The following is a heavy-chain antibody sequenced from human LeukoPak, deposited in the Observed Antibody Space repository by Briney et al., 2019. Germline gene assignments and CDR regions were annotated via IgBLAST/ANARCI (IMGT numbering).Heavy chain of an antibody. Sequence: GGSLRLSCAASGFTFTTYAMSWVRQAPGKGLGWVSAISGRGGTTYYADSVKGRFTISRDNSKNTVSLQMNSLRAEDTAVYYCAKVRGAVAITFLDYWGQGTLVTVSS. CDR3: AKVRGAVAITFLDY. CDR2: ISGRGGTT. J-gene: IGHJ4*02. CDR1: GFTFTTYA. D-gene: IGHD3-22*01. V-gene: IGHV3-23*01.